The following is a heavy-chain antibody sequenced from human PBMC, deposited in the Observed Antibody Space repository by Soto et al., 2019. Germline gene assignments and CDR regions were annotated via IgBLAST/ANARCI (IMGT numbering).Heavy chain of an antibody. Sequence: EVQLSESGGGLVQPGGSLRPSCGGAGFTFSGSAVSWVRQAPGRGLEWVSGISGGGSTEYADSVKGRFGISRDNSKDTVYLYMNSLRDDDTAVYYCARQKGDIVARPPDHWGQGILVTVSS. V-gene: IGHV3-23*01. D-gene: IGHD5-12*01. CDR1: GFTFSGSA. J-gene: IGHJ4*02. CDR3: ARQKGDIVARPPDH. CDR2: ISGGGST.